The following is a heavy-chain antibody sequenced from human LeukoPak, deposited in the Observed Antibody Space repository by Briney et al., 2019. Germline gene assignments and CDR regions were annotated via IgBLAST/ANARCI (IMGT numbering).Heavy chain of an antibody. D-gene: IGHD3-9*01. CDR1: GFTCSGSA. CDR2: IRSKANSYAT. CDR3: TPSLYDILTGSDY. J-gene: IGHJ4*02. V-gene: IGHV3-73*01. Sequence: GGSLTLSCAASGFTCSGSAMHWVRQASGKGLEWVGRIRSKANSYATAYAASVKGRFTISRDDSKNTAYLQMNSLKTEDTAVYYCTPSLYDILTGSDYWGQGTLVTVSS.